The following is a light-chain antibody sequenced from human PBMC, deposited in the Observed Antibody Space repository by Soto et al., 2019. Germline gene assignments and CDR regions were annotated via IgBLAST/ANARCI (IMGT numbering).Light chain of an antibody. CDR3: QQYNNWPPRAWT. CDR1: QSVSSN. CDR2: GAS. J-gene: IGKJ1*01. Sequence: EIAMTQSPANLSVSPGERATLSCRASQSVSSNLAWYQQKPGQAPRLLIYGASTRATGIPARFSGSGSGKEFTLTISSLQSEDFAVYYCQQYNNWPPRAWTFGQGTKVEIK. V-gene: IGKV3-15*01.